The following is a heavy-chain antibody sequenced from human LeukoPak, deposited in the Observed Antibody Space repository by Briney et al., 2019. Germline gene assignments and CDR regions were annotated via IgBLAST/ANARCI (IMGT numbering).Heavy chain of an antibody. CDR1: GFTFSSYD. Sequence: GGSLRLSCAACGFTFSSYDMHWVRQATGKGLEWVSAIGTAGDTYYPGSVKGQFTISRENAKNSLYLQMNSLRAGDTAVYYCARATTVTGTPSFYMDVWGKGTTVTISS. CDR2: IGTAGDT. CDR3: ARATTVTGTPSFYMDV. D-gene: IGHD4-11*01. J-gene: IGHJ6*03. V-gene: IGHV3-13*03.